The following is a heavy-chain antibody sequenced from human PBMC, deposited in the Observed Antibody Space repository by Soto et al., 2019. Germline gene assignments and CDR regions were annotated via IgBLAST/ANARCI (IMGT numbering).Heavy chain of an antibody. CDR2: MNPNSGNT. CDR1: GYTFTSYD. CDR3: ARYRKPAAPLSYYGMDV. Sequence: APVKVSCKASGYTFTSYDINWVRQDTGQGLEWMGWMNPNSGNTGYAQKFQGRVTMTRNTSISTAYMGLSSLRSEDTAVYYCARYRKPAAPLSYYGMDVWGQGTTVTVSS. V-gene: IGHV1-8*01. D-gene: IGHD2-2*01. J-gene: IGHJ6*02.